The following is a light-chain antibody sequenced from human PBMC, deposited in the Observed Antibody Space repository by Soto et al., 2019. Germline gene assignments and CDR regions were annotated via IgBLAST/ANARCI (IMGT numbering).Light chain of an antibody. V-gene: IGLV1-40*01. J-gene: IGLJ3*02. CDR3: QSYDSSVSGWV. CDR2: GNN. CDR1: SSNIGAGYD. Sequence: SVLTQPPSVSGAPGQRVTISCTGSSSNIGAGYDVHWYQQLPGTAPKLLIFGNNNRPSGVPDRFSGSKSGTSASLAITGLQAEDEADYYCQSYDSSVSGWVFGGGTKVTVL.